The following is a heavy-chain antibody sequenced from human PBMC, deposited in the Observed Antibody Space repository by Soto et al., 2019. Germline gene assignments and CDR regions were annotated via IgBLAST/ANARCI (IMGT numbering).Heavy chain of an antibody. CDR2: IYYSGST. CDR1: GGSISSGGYY. CDR3: ARRGRPSSPYYYYYMDV. Sequence: SETLSLTCTVSGGSISSGGYYWSWIRQHPGKGLEWIGYIYYSGSTYYNPSLKSRVTISVDTSKNQFSLKLSSVTAADTAVYYCARRGRPSSPYYYYYMDVWGKGTTVTVSS. J-gene: IGHJ6*03. V-gene: IGHV4-31*03.